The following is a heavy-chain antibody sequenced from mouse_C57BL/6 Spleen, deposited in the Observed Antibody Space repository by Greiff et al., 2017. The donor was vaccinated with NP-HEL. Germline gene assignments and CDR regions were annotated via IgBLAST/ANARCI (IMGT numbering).Heavy chain of an antibody. V-gene: IGHV5-4*03. J-gene: IGHJ4*01. CDR2: ISDGGRYT. CDR3: ARYHEDYAMDY. CDR1: GFTFSSYA. D-gene: IGHD5-1*01. Sequence: DVMLVESGGGLVKPGGSLKLSCAASGFTFSSYAMSWVRQTPEKRLEWVATISDGGRYTYYPDNVKGRFTISRDNAKNNLYLQMSHLKSEDTAMYYCARYHEDYAMDYWGQGTSVTVSS.